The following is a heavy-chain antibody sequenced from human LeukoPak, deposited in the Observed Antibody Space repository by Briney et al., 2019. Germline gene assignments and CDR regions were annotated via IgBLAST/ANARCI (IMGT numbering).Heavy chain of an antibody. V-gene: IGHV4-34*01. CDR2: INHSRST. CDR3: ARGVHIAAAQSGY. J-gene: IGHJ4*02. Sequence: SETLSLTCAVYGGSFSVYYWSWIRQPPGRGLEWIGQINHSRSTNYNPSLKSRVTISVHTSKKQFSLKLSSVTAAATAVYYCARGVHIAAAQSGYWGQGTLVTVPS. CDR1: GGSFSVYY. D-gene: IGHD6-13*01.